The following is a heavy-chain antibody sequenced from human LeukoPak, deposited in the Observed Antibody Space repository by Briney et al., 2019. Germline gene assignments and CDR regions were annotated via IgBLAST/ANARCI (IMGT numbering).Heavy chain of an antibody. D-gene: IGHD4-17*01. V-gene: IGHV3-23*01. J-gene: IGHJ3*02. Sequence: TGGSLRLSCAASGFSFSSFAMMWVRQAPGMGLELISAILSGGDVFFYGDSVRGRFTISRDDSTNTLFLQMNNLRADDLAVYYCARDPNGNYVGAFEMWGPGTTVTVSS. CDR2: ILSGGDVF. CDR3: ARDPNGNYVGAFEM. CDR1: GFSFSSFA.